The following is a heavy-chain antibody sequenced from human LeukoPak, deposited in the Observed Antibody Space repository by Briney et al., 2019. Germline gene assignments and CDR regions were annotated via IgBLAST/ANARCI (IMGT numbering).Heavy chain of an antibody. CDR3: ARFIGVVVAATRAYYFDY. J-gene: IGHJ4*02. V-gene: IGHV3-30*19. D-gene: IGHD2-15*01. CDR2: ISYDGSNK. CDR1: GFTFSSYG. Sequence: GSLRLSCAASGFTFSSYGMHWVRQAPGKGREWVAVISYDGSNKYYADSVKGRFTISRDNSKNTLYLQMNSLRAEDTAVYYCARFIGVVVAATRAYYFDYWGQGTLVTVSS.